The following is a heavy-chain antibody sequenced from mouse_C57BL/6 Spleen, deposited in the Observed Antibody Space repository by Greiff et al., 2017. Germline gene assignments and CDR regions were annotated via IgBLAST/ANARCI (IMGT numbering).Heavy chain of an antibody. CDR2: IDPETGGT. CDR3: TDYCGSLAGAMDY. D-gene: IGHD1-1*01. V-gene: IGHV1-15*01. CDR1: GYTFTDYE. Sequence: VQLQQSGAELVRPGASVTLSCKASGYTFTDYEMHWVKQTPVHGLEWIGAIDPETGGTAYNQKFKGKAILTADNSSSTAYMELRSLTSEDSAVYYCTDYCGSLAGAMDYWGQGTTVTVSS. J-gene: IGHJ4*01.